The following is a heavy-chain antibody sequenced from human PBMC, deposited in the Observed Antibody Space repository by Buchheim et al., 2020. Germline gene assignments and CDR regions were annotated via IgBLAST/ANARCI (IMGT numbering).Heavy chain of an antibody. D-gene: IGHD3-22*01. J-gene: IGHJ4*02. Sequence: EVQLVESGGGLVQPGGSLRLSCAASGFTFSSYEMNWVRQAPGKGLEWVSYISSSGSTIYYADSVKGRFTISRDNAKNTLYLQMNSLRAEDTAVYYCARDSYYYDSSGYFDYWGQGTL. CDR2: ISSSGSTI. CDR1: GFTFSSYE. V-gene: IGHV3-48*03. CDR3: ARDSYYYDSSGYFDY.